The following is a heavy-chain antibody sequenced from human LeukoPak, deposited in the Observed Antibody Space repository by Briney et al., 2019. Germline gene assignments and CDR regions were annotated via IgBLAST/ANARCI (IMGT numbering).Heavy chain of an antibody. CDR3: ARAEEPYNWFDP. CDR1: GGSISSGGYY. Sequence: TLSLTCTVSGGSISSGGYYWSWIRQHPGKGLEWIGYIYYSGSTYYNPSLKSRVTISVDTSKNQFSLKLSSVTAADTAVYYCARAEEPYNWFDPWGQGTLVTVSS. V-gene: IGHV4-31*03. J-gene: IGHJ5*02. CDR2: IYYSGST. D-gene: IGHD1-14*01.